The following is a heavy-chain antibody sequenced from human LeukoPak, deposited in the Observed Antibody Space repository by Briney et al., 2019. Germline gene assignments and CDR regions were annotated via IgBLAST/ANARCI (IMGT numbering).Heavy chain of an antibody. CDR2: INHSGST. J-gene: IGHJ6*03. V-gene: IGHV4-34*01. Sequence: SETLSLTCTVSGGSISSYYWSWIRQPPGKGLEWIGEINHSGSTNYNPSLKSRVTISVDTSKNQFSLKLSSVTAADTAVYYCARPVYGSSWYSYHYYYMDVWGKGTTVTISS. CDR1: GGSISSYY. CDR3: ARPVYGSSWYSYHYYYMDV. D-gene: IGHD6-13*01.